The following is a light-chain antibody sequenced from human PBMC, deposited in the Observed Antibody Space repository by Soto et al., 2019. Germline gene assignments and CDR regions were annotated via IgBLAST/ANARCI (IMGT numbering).Light chain of an antibody. CDR3: PHYVNWPLT. CDR2: DTS. CDR1: QGIGDT. V-gene: IGKV3-15*01. J-gene: IGKJ4*01. Sequence: EIVVKQSPGTLSLSPGEGATLSCRASQGIGDTLAWYQQKPGQTPRLLIYDTSIRATGVPARFSGSRSGAEFTLTISSLQSEDFAVYYCPHYVNWPLTFGGGTKVDIK.